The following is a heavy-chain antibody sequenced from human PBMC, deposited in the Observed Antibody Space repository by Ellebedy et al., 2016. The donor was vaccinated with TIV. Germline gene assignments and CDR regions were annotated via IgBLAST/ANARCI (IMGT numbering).Heavy chain of an antibody. V-gene: IGHV4-59*01. D-gene: IGHD2-2*01. CDR1: GGSISSYY. CDR2: IYYSGST. CDR3: ARADLRSVQLLSRGMDV. Sequence: SETLSLTXTVSGGSISSYYWSWIRQPPGKGLEWIGYIYYSGSTNYNPSLKSRVTISVDTSKNQFSLKLSSVTAADTAVYYCARADLRSVQLLSRGMDVWGQGTTVTVSS. J-gene: IGHJ6*02.